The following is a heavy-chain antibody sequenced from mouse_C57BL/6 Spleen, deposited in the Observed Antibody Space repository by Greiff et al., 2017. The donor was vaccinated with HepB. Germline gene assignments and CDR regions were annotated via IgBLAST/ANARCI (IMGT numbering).Heavy chain of an antibody. D-gene: IGHD2-5*01. V-gene: IGHV1-22*01. CDR2: INPNNGGT. CDR1: GYTFTDYN. Sequence: EVQLQQSGPELVKPGASVKMSCKASGYTFTDYNMHWVKQSHGKSLEWIGYINPNNGGTSYNQKFKGKATLTVNKSSSTAYMELRSLTSEDSAVYYCARGGYSNYVCFGWWGQGTTLTVSS. CDR3: ARGGYSNYVCFGW. J-gene: IGHJ2*01.